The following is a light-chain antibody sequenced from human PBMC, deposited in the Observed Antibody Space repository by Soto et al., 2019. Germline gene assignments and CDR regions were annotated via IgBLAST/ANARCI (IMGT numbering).Light chain of an antibody. CDR2: EVS. J-gene: IGLJ1*01. V-gene: IGLV2-14*01. CDR1: SSDVGGYNY. CDR3: NSYTISSSYV. Sequence: QSALTQPASVSGSPGQSITISCTGTSSDVGGYNYVSWYQQHPGKAPKLMIYEVSNRPSGVSNRFSGSKSGNTASLTISGLQDEDEADYYCNSYTISSSYVFGTGTKLTVL.